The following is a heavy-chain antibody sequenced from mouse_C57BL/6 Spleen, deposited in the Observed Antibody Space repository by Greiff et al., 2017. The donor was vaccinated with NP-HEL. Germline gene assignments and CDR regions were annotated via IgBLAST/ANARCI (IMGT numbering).Heavy chain of an antibody. CDR1: GYTFTSYW. V-gene: IGHV1-50*01. Sequence: QVQLQQPGAELVKPGASVKLSCKASGYTFTSYWMQWVKQRPGQGLEWIGEIDPSDSYTNYNQKFKGKATLTVDTSSSTAYMQRSSLTSEDSAVYYCATYYDGFAYWGQGTLVTVSA. J-gene: IGHJ3*01. CDR3: ATYYDGFAY. D-gene: IGHD2-4*01. CDR2: IDPSDSYT.